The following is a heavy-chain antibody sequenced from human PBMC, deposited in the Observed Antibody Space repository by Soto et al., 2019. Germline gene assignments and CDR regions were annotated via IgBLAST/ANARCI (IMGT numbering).Heavy chain of an antibody. CDR3: ARKLEAPIRHVEWFSYKWSDP. CDR2: ITFRGVT. CDR1: GDSLSGYA. J-gene: IGHJ5*02. D-gene: IGHD3-9*01. Sequence: ETLSLTCDVHGDSLSGYAWSWIRQPPGKGLEWIGEITFRGVTNYHPSLKSRLSMSVDTSKNRISLNVSSVTAADTALYFCARKLEAPIRHVEWFSYKWSDPWGPGTLVTVS. V-gene: IGHV4-34*01.